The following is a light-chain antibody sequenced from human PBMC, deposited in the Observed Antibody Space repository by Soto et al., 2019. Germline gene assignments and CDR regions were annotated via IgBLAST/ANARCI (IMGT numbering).Light chain of an antibody. CDR1: NYNIGNNH. CDR2: DNN. Sequence: QSVLTQPPSVSAAPGQKVTISCSGSNYNIGNNHVSWYQQLPGTAPKLLIYDNNKRPSGIPDRFSGSKSGTSVTLAITGLHTGDEYDYYCGTWDSSLRDVGFGGGTKLTVL. CDR3: GTWDSSLRDVG. J-gene: IGLJ2*01. V-gene: IGLV1-51*01.